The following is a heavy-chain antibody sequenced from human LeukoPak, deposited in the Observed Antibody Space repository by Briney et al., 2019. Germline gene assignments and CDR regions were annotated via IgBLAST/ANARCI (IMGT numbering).Heavy chain of an antibody. J-gene: IGHJ4*02. Sequence: PSETLSLTCAVYGGSFSGYYWSWIRQPPGKGLEWIGEINHSGSTNYNPSPKSRVTISVDTSKNQFSLKLSSVTAADTAVYYCATRGYSGYDYGFDYWGQGTLVTVSS. V-gene: IGHV4-34*01. CDR2: INHSGST. D-gene: IGHD5-12*01. CDR1: GGSFSGYY. CDR3: ATRGYSGYDYGFDY.